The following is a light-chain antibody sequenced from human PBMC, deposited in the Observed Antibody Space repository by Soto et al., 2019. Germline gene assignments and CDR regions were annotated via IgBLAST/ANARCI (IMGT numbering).Light chain of an antibody. CDR1: QSVSSN. CDR3: QQYDSSWT. CDR2: GAS. Sequence: EVVMTQSPDTLSVSPGERATLSCRASQSVSSNLAWYQQKPGQAPRLLIYGASSRATGIPDRFSGSGSGTDFTLTISRLEPEDFAVYYCQQYDSSWTFGQGTKVDI. J-gene: IGKJ1*01. V-gene: IGKV3-20*01.